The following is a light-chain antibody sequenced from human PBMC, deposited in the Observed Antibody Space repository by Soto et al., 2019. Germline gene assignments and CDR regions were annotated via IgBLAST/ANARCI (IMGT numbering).Light chain of an antibody. CDR2: EVS. Sequence: QSALTQPASVSGSPGQSITISCTGTSSYVGGYNYVSWYQQHPGKAPKLMIYEVSNRHSGVSDRFSGAKSGNTASLTISGLQAEDEAYYYCNSYTSSSNLDVGFGGVTKLTVL. CDR3: NSYTSSSNLDVG. J-gene: IGLJ2*01. V-gene: IGLV2-14*01. CDR1: SSYVGGYNY.